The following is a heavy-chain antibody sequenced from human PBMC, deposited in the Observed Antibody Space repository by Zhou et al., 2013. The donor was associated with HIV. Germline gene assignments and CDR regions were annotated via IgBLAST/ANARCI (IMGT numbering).Heavy chain of an antibody. CDR3: ARGDLWSYYYYGMDV. J-gene: IGHJ6*02. CDR1: GYTLADLA. CDR2: IIPIFGRA. Sequence: QVQLLQSGAEVKPPGASVKVSCKVFGYTLADLAIHWVRLPPGQGLEWMGGIIPIFGRANYAQKFQGRVTITADESTTTAHMELSSLRSEDTAVYYCARGDLWSYYYYGMDVWGQGTTVTVSS. V-gene: IGHV1-69*13. D-gene: IGHD3-10*01.